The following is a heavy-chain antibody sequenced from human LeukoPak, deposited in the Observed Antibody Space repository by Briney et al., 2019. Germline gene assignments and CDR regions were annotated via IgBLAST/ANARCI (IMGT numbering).Heavy chain of an antibody. V-gene: IGHV3-48*03. CDR1: GFTFSSYE. CDR3: AELGITMIGGV. J-gene: IGHJ6*04. Sequence: GGSLRLSCVASGFTFSSYEMNWVRQAPGKGLEWVSYISSSGSTIYYADSVKGRFTISRDNAKNSLYLQMNSLRAEDTAIYYCAELGITMIGGVWGKGTTVTISS. CDR2: ISSSGSTI. D-gene: IGHD3-10*02.